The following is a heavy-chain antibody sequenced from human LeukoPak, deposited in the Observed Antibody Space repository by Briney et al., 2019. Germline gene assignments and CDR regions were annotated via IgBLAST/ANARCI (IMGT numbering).Heavy chain of an antibody. CDR1: GFTFSNYA. J-gene: IGHJ4*02. CDR3: AKDVGKWESLHFFDY. Sequence: GGSLRLSCAASGFTFSNYAMSWVRQAPGKGLEWISGISGSGASTYYADSVKGRFTISRDDSRNTLYLRMNSLRGDDTAVYYCAKDVGKWESLHFFDYWGQGTLVTVSS. V-gene: IGHV3-23*01. D-gene: IGHD1-26*01. CDR2: ISGSGAST.